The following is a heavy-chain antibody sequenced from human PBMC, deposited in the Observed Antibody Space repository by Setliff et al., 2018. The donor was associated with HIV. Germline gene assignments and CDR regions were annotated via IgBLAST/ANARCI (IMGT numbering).Heavy chain of an antibody. Sequence: ASVKVSCKASGYTFTSYGISWVRQAPGQGLEWMGWISAYNGNTNYAQKLQGRVTMTTDTSTSTAYMELRSLRSDDTAVYYCARDPPLAAAGGPDAFDILGQGTMVTVSS. CDR2: ISAYNGNT. CDR3: ARDPPLAAAGGPDAFDI. CDR1: GYTFTSYG. V-gene: IGHV1-18*01. J-gene: IGHJ3*02. D-gene: IGHD6-13*01.